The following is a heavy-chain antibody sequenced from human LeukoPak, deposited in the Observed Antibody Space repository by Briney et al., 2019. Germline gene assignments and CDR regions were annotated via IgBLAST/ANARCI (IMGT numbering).Heavy chain of an antibody. CDR1: GFTFSSYG. V-gene: IGHV3-30*02. CDR3: AGSRTWGGDAFDI. D-gene: IGHD1-26*01. CDR2: IRYDGSNK. J-gene: IGHJ3*02. Sequence: GGSLRLSCAASGFTFSSYGMHWVRQAPGKGLEWVAFIRYDGSNKYYADSVRGRFTISRDNAKNSLYLQMNSLRAEDTAMYYCAGSRTWGGDAFDIWGQGTMVTVSS.